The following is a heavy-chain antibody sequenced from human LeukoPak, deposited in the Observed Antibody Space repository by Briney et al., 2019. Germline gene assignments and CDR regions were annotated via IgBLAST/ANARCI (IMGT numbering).Heavy chain of an antibody. Sequence: ASVKVSCKASGFTFSNYDINWVRQATGQGLEWMGWMNPDSGDTGSAQNFQGRVTMTRDTSTSAVYMEVSSLRSEDTAVYYCARGGSLAVAPHQYYFDYWGQGTLVTVSS. CDR2: MNPDSGDT. D-gene: IGHD6-19*01. V-gene: IGHV1-8*01. J-gene: IGHJ4*02. CDR1: GFTFSNYD. CDR3: ARGGSLAVAPHQYYFDY.